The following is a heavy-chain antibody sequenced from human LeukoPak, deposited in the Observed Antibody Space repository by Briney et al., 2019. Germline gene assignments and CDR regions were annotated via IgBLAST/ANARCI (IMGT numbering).Heavy chain of an antibody. CDR2: IYTSGST. D-gene: IGHD2-2*02. CDR1: GGSISSYY. V-gene: IGHV4-4*07. J-gene: IGHJ4*02. CDR3: ARTRTGYCSSTSCYTTNFDY. Sequence: PSETLSLTCTVSGGSISSYYWSWIRQPAGKGLEWIGCIYTSGSTNYNPSLKSRVTMSVDTSKNQFSLKLSSVTAADTAVYYCARTRTGYCSSTSCYTTNFDYWGQGTLVTVSS.